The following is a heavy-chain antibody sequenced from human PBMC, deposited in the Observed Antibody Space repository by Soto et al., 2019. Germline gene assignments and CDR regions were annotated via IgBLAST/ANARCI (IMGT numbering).Heavy chain of an antibody. CDR1: GGSISSAAYY. CDR2: ISHSGST. J-gene: IGHJ4*02. D-gene: IGHD5-18*01. Sequence: SETLSLTCTVSGGSISSAAYYWSWIRQHPGKGLEWIGYISHSGSTYYTPSLKSRVIISADTSKNQFSVNLTSVTAADTAVYYCAREYTYGSNLFDCWGQGALVT. CDR3: AREYTYGSNLFDC. V-gene: IGHV4-31*03.